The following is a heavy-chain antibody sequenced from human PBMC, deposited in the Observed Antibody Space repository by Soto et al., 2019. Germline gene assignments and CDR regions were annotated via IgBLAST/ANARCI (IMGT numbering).Heavy chain of an antibody. Sequence: VESLKISCNGSGYSFTSYWIGWVRQMPGKGLEWMGIIYPGDSDTRYSPSFQGQVTISADKSISTAYLQWSSLKASDTAMYYCASQGRDGYNLAYYYGMDVWGQGTTVTVSS. J-gene: IGHJ6*02. V-gene: IGHV5-51*01. CDR2: IYPGDSDT. CDR3: ASQGRDGYNLAYYYGMDV. CDR1: GYSFTSYW. D-gene: IGHD5-12*01.